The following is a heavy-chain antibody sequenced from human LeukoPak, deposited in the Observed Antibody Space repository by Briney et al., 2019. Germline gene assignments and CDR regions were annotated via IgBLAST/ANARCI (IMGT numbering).Heavy chain of an antibody. V-gene: IGHV1-2*02. J-gene: IGHJ3*02. CDR2: INPNSGGT. CDR3: ARADSSSSTDAFDI. CDR1: GYTFTVYY. D-gene: IGHD6-13*01. Sequence: ASVKVSCKASGYTFTVYYMHWVRQAPGQGLEWMGWINPNSGGTNYAQKFQGRVTMTRDTSISTAYMELSSLRSEDTAVYYCARADSSSSTDAFDIWGQGTMVTVSS.